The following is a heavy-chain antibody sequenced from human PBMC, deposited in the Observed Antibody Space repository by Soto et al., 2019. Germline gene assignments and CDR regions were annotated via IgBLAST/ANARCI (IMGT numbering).Heavy chain of an antibody. J-gene: IGHJ6*02. CDR1: GGSLSSFY. CDR3: ASVVPGGSGFYSLDV. CDR2: ISYSGST. D-gene: IGHD2-15*01. V-gene: IGHV4-59*12. Sequence: QVQLQESGPGLVKPSETLSLTCTVSGGSLSSFYWSWIRQPPGKGLEWVGYISYSGSTSYIPSLKIRVNLLHETSQNEFSLKLSSVTAADTAVYYCASVVPGGSGFYSLDVWGHGTTVTVSS.